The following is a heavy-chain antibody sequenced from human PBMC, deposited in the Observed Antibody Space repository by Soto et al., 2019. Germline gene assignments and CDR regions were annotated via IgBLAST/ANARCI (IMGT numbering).Heavy chain of an antibody. V-gene: IGHV4-59*01. Sequence: SETLSLTCTVSGGSISSYYWSWIRQPPGKGLEWIGYIYYSGSTNYNPSLKSRVTISVDTSKNQFSLKLSSVTAADTAVYYCARDLDGYGLYDPWGQGTLVTVSS. CDR3: ARDLDGYGLYDP. D-gene: IGHD5-18*01. CDR1: GGSISSYY. J-gene: IGHJ5*02. CDR2: IYYSGST.